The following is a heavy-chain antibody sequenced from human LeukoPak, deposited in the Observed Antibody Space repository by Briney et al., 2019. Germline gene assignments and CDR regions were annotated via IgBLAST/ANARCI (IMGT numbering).Heavy chain of an antibody. CDR2: INPNSGGT. D-gene: IGHD1-26*01. Sequence: ASVKVSCKASGYTFTGYYIHWVRQAPGQGLEWMGWINPNSGGTNYAQKFQGRVTMTRDTPISTAYMELYSLRSDDTAEYYCARAWGRLWEPGEGRWFDPWGQGTLVTVSS. J-gene: IGHJ5*02. V-gene: IGHV1-2*02. CDR1: GYTFTGYY. CDR3: ARAWGRLWEPGEGRWFDP.